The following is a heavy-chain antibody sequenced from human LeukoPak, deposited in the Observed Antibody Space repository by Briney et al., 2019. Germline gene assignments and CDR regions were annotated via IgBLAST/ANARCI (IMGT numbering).Heavy chain of an antibody. V-gene: IGHV3-30*02. D-gene: IGHD3-22*01. CDR1: AFTFSSYG. CDR2: IRYDGSNK. J-gene: IGHJ4*02. Sequence: HPGGSLRLSCAASAFTFSSYGMHWVRQAPGKGLEWVAFIRYDGSNKYYADSVKGRFTISRDNSKNTLYLQMNSLRAEDTAVYYCAGSNYYDSSGSWVYWGQGTLVTVSS. CDR3: AGSNYYDSSGSWVY.